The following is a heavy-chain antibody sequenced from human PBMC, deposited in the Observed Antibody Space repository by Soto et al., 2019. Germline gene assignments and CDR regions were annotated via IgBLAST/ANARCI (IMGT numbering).Heavy chain of an antibody. Sequence: EVQLVESGGGLVKPGGSLRLSCAASGFTFNNGWMGWVRQALWKGLAWMGRIKSRIAGGTTDYSAPVQGRFTISRNDSKDTLYLQMNSLKTEDTAVYYCTTDSTQTFCDGGPCYSLQTKIHDSWGQGTLVTVSS. CDR2: IKSRIAGGTT. CDR3: TTDSTQTFCDGGPCYSLQTKIHDS. CDR1: GFTFNNGW. D-gene: IGHD2-15*01. V-gene: IGHV3-15*01. J-gene: IGHJ4*02.